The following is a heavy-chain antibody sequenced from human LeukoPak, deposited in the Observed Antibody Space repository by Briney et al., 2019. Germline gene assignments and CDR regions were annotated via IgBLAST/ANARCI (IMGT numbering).Heavy chain of an antibody. CDR3: ARDSYSSGF. V-gene: IGHV4-34*01. D-gene: IGHD6-19*01. J-gene: IGHJ4*02. CDR2: INHSGST. CDR1: GGSFSGYY. Sequence: PSETQSLACAVYGGSFSGYYWSWIRQPPGKGLEWIGEINHSGSTNYNPSLKSRVTISVDTSKNQFSLKLSSVTAADTAVYYCARDSYSSGFWGQGTLVTVSS.